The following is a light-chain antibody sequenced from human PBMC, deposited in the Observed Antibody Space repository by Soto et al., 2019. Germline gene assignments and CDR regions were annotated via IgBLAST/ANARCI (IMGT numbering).Light chain of an antibody. CDR1: QSVRSSY. J-gene: IGKJ1*01. CDR2: DAS. CDR3: QQYGSSPKT. V-gene: IGKV3-20*01. Sequence: EIVLTQSPDTLSLSPGKRATLSCRASQSVRSSYLAWYQQKPGQAPRLLIYDASNRATGIPARFSGSGSGTDFTLTISTLEPEDFAVYYCQQYGSSPKTFGQGTRWIS.